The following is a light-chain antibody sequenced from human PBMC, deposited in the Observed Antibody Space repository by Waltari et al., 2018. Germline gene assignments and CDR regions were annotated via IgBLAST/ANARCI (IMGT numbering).Light chain of an antibody. J-gene: IGKJ4*01. Sequence: EIVLTQSPAPLSLSPGERATLSCRASESVSSYLAWYQQKPGQAPRLLMYDASSRATGIPARFSGSGSGTDFTLTISSLEPEDIAVYYCQQRSNWPPTFGGGTKVEIK. V-gene: IGKV3-11*01. CDR2: DAS. CDR1: ESVSSY. CDR3: QQRSNWPPT.